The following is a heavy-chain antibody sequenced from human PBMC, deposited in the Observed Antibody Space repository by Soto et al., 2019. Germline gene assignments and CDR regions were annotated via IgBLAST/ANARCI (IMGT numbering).Heavy chain of an antibody. J-gene: IGHJ5*02. Sequence: ASVKVSCKASGYTFTSYGISWVRQAPGQGLEWMGWISAYNGNTNYAQKLQGRVTMTTDTSTSTAYMELRSLRSDDTAVYYCARQGTKMFGVVIKGYDPWGQGTLVTVSS. CDR1: GYTFTSYG. CDR2: ISAYNGNT. V-gene: IGHV1-18*04. CDR3: ARQGTKMFGVVIKGYDP. D-gene: IGHD3-3*01.